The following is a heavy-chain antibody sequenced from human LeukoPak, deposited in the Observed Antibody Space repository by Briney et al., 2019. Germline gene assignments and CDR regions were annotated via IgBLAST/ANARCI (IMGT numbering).Heavy chain of an antibody. J-gene: IGHJ4*02. CDR2: ISWDGGST. CDR1: GFTFDDYT. Sequence: GGSLRLSCAASGFTFDDYTMHWVRHAPGKGLEWVSLISWDGGSTYYADSVKGRFTISRDNSKNSLYLQMNSLRTEDTALYYCAKDRGSSWGFDYWGQGTLVTVSS. D-gene: IGHD6-13*01. CDR3: AKDRGSSWGFDY. V-gene: IGHV3-43*01.